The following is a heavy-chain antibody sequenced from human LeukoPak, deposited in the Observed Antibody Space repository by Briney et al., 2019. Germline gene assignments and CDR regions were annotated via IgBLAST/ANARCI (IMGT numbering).Heavy chain of an antibody. CDR2: IYTSGST. Sequence: SETLSLTCTVSGGSISSGTYYWSWVRQPAGKGLEWIGRIYTSGSTNYNPSLKSRVTISVDTSKNQFSLKLSSVTAADTAVYYCARDFRETQRRSMRRYYYYYMDVWGKGTTVTVSS. CDR1: GGSISSGTYY. J-gene: IGHJ6*03. D-gene: IGHD5-24*01. CDR3: ARDFRETQRRSMRRYYYYYMDV. V-gene: IGHV4-61*02.